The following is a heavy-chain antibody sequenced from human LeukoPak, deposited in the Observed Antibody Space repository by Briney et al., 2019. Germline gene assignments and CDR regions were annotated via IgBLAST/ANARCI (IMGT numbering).Heavy chain of an antibody. V-gene: IGHV3-30*04. CDR3: VRGLGSDNWFDP. CDR1: GFTFSSYA. D-gene: IGHD3-16*01. Sequence: PGRSLRLSCAASGFTFSSYAMHWVRQAPGKGLEWVAVISYDGSNKYYADSVKGRFTISRDNSKNTLYLQMNSLRAEDTAVYYCVRGLGSDNWFDPWGQGTLVTVSS. J-gene: IGHJ5*02. CDR2: ISYDGSNK.